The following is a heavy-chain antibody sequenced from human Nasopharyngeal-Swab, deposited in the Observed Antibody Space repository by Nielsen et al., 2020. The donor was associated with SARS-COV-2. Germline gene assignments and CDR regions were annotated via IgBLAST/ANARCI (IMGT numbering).Heavy chain of an antibody. D-gene: IGHD2-15*01. Sequence: WIRQPPGKGLEWIGEINHSGSTNYNPSLKSRVTISVDTFKNQFSLKLSSMTAADTAVYYCARRILYDGMDVWGQGTTVTVSS. J-gene: IGHJ6*02. CDR2: INHSGST. V-gene: IGHV4-34*01. CDR3: ARRILYDGMDV.